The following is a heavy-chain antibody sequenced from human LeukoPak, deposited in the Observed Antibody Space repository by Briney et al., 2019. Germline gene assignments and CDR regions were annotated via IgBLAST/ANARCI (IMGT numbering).Heavy chain of an antibody. J-gene: IGHJ4*02. V-gene: IGHV4-59*01. D-gene: IGHD2-21*01. CDR2: IYYSGST. CDR1: GGSISSYY. CDR3: ARGCGGDCYSDSPFDY. Sequence: SETLSLTCTVSGGSISSYYWSWIREPPGKGLEWIGYIYYSGSTNYNPSLKSRVTIAVDTSKNQFSLKLSSVTAADTAVYYCARGCGGDCYSDSPFDYWGQGTLVTVPS.